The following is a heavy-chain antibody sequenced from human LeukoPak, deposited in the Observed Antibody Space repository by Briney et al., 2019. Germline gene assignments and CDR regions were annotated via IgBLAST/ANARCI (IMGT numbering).Heavy chain of an antibody. Sequence: GGSLRLSCAASGFTFSSYSMNWVRQAPGKGLEWVSSISSSSSYIYYADSVKGRFTISRDNAKNSLYLQMNSLRAEDTAVYYCARPHYYDSSGYSYLFDYWGPGNPVTVSS. CDR2: ISSSSSYI. CDR3: ARPHYYDSSGYSYLFDY. D-gene: IGHD3-22*01. J-gene: IGHJ4*02. CDR1: GFTFSSYS. V-gene: IGHV3-21*01.